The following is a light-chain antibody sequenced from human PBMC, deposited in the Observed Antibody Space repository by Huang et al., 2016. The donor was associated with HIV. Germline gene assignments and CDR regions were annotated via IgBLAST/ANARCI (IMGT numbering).Light chain of an antibody. CDR3: QQHSYWPIT. J-gene: IGKJ5*01. CDR1: QGVSTF. V-gene: IGKV3-11*01. Sequence: DIVLTQSPATLSLSPGERATVSCRASQGVSTFLAWYQHKPRQAPRLLIFDASNRASGGPARFSGTGSGTDFTLTISSLEPSDVAVYYCQQHSYWPITFGRGTRLE. CDR2: DAS.